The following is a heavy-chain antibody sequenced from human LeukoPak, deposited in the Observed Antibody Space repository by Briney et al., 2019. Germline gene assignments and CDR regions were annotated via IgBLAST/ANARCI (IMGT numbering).Heavy chain of an antibody. J-gene: IGHJ4*02. CDR1: GFTFSSYG. V-gene: IGHV3-30*18. D-gene: IGHD3-9*01. CDR3: AKIPPYFDWLSDTFDY. Sequence: GRSLRLSCAASGFTFSSYGMHWVRQAPGKGLEWVAVISYDGSNKYYADSVKGRFTISRDNSKNTLYLQMSSLRAEDTAVYYCAKIPPYFDWLSDTFDYWGQGTLVTVSS. CDR2: ISYDGSNK.